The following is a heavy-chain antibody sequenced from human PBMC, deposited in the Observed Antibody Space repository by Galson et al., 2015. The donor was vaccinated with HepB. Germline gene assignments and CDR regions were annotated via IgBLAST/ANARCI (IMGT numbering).Heavy chain of an antibody. Sequence: SVKVSCKASGYSFTTYAIHWVRQAPGQRLEWMGWINAGSGHTKYSQKFQATVTITRDPSANIAYMALSSLRSEDTAVYYCARGLETDSSTWYDLDYWGQGTLVTVSS. CDR1: GYSFTTYA. CDR3: ARGLETDSSTWYDLDY. J-gene: IGHJ4*02. D-gene: IGHD6-13*01. V-gene: IGHV1-3*01. CDR2: INAGSGHT.